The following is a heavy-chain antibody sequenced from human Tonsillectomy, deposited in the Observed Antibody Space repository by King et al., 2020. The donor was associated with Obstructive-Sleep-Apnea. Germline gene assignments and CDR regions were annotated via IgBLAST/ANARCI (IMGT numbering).Heavy chain of an antibody. V-gene: IGHV5-51*01. CDR1: GYRFTSYW. J-gene: IGHJ6*02. D-gene: IGHD3-22*01. CDR3: ARLGGYDSSGLYYYYGMDV. Sequence: QLVQSGAEVKKPGESLKISCKGSGYRFTSYWIGWVRQMPGKGLEWMGIIYPGDSNTRYSPSFQCQVTISADKSITTAYLQWSSLKASDTAMYYCARLGGYDSSGLYYYYGMDVWGQGTTVTVSS. CDR2: IYPGDSNT.